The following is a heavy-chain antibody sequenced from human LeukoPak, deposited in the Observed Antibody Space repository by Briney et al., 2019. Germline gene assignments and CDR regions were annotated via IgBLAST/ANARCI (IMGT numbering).Heavy chain of an antibody. CDR2: IYSGGST. V-gene: IGHV3-66*01. Sequence: AGGSLRLSCAASGFTVSRNYMSWVRQAPGKGLEWVSLIYSGGSTYYADSVKGRFTISRDNSKNTLYLQMNSLRAEDTAVYYCARSISGSYGYWGQGTLVTVSS. J-gene: IGHJ4*02. D-gene: IGHD1-26*01. CDR3: ARSISGSYGY. CDR1: GFTVSRNY.